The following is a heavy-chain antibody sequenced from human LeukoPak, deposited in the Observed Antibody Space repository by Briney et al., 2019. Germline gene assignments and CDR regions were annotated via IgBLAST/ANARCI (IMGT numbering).Heavy chain of an antibody. CDR3: ASRLWFGEFQFDY. Sequence: GGSLRLSCAASGFTFSSYSMNCVRQAPGKGLEWVSSISSSSSCIYYADSVKGRFTISRDNAKNSLYLQMNSLRAEDTAVYYCASRLWFGEFQFDYWGQGTLVTVSS. J-gene: IGHJ4*02. V-gene: IGHV3-21*01. CDR2: ISSSSSCI. CDR1: GFTFSSYS. D-gene: IGHD3-10*01.